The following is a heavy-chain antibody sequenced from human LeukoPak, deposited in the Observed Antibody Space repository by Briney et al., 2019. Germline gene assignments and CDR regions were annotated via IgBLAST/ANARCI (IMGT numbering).Heavy chain of an antibody. CDR1: GGSFSGYY. Sequence: SETLSLTCAVYGGSFSGYYWSWIRQPPGKGLEWIGEINHSGSTNYNPSLKSRVTISVDTSKNQFSLKLSSVTAADTAVYYCASRITNSSSWYFDYWGQGTLVTVPS. CDR2: INHSGST. CDR3: ASRITNSSSWYFDY. J-gene: IGHJ4*02. D-gene: IGHD6-13*01. V-gene: IGHV4-34*01.